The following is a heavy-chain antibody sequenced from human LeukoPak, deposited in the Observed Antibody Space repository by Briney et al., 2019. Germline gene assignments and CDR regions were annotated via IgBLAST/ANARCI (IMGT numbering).Heavy chain of an antibody. CDR3: ARRRTGAASWYYFDY. D-gene: IGHD6-13*01. J-gene: IGHJ4*02. Sequence: SETLSLTCPVSGGSISSYYWSWIRQPPGKGLEWIGYIYYSGSTYYNPSLKSRVTISVDTSKNQFSLKLSSVTAADTAVYYCARRRTGAASWYYFDYWGQGTLVTVSS. V-gene: IGHV4-59*01. CDR2: IYYSGST. CDR1: GGSISSYY.